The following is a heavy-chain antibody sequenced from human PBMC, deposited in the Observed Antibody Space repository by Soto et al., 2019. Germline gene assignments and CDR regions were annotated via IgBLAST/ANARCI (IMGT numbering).Heavy chain of an antibody. J-gene: IGHJ5*02. V-gene: IGHV1-24*01. CDR3: ATRFGSTWEDWFDP. CDR2: FDPEDGET. D-gene: IGHD1-26*01. CDR1: GYTLTELS. Sequence: QVQLVPSGAEVKKPGASVKVSCKVSGYTLTELSMHWVRQAPGKGLEWMGGFDPEDGETIYAQKFQGRATMTEDTSTYTAYMVLSSLRSEDTAVYYCATRFGSTWEDWFDPWGQGTLVTVSS.